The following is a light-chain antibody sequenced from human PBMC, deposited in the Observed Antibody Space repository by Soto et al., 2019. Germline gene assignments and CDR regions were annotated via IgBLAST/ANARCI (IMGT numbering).Light chain of an antibody. Sequence: QSALTQPASVSGSPGQSIAISCTGTSSDVGAYDYVSWYQQHPGKAPKVMIYDVIHRPSGVSNRFSGSKSGNTASLTISGLQAEDEANYYCRSYTTRSSVIFGGGTTLTVL. CDR2: DVI. CDR3: RSYTTRSSVI. CDR1: SSDVGAYDY. V-gene: IGLV2-14*03. J-gene: IGLJ2*01.